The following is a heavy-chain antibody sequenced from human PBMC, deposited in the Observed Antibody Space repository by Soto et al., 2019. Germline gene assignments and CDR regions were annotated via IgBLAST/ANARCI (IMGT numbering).Heavy chain of an antibody. D-gene: IGHD1-7*01. CDR2: IIPIFGPA. CDR3: ARRDNWNSNWFDP. CDR1: GGTFSSHA. Sequence: VASVKVSCKASGGTFSSHAISWVQQAPGQGLEWMGGIIPIFGPANYAQQFQGRVTITADESTSPAYMELSSLRSEDTAVYYCARRDNWNSNWFDPWGQGTLVTVSS. V-gene: IGHV1-69*13. J-gene: IGHJ5*02.